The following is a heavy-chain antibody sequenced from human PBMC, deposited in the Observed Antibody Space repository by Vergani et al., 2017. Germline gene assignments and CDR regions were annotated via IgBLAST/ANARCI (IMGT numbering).Heavy chain of an antibody. CDR3: ASAYGWGGGIGY. Sequence: QMQLQESGSGLVKPSQTPSLPCAVSGGSISRGGYSWGWIRQTPGKGLEWIGYIYHSGSTYYNPSLKSRVTISVERSKNQFSLKLSSVNSAYSAVYYCASAYGWGGGIGYWGQGTLVTVSS. D-gene: IGHD3-10*01. V-gene: IGHV4-30-2*01. J-gene: IGHJ4*02. CDR1: GGSISRGGYS. CDR2: IYHSGST.